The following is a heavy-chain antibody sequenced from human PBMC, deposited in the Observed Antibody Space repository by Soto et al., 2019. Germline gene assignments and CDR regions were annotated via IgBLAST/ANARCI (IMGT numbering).Heavy chain of an antibody. CDR3: AKLPDGGGYGDYAAFDI. CDR1: GFTFSSYA. J-gene: IGHJ3*02. D-gene: IGHD4-17*01. V-gene: IGHV3-23*01. Sequence: AGGSLRLSCAASGFTFSSYAMSWVRQAPGKGLEWVSAISGSGGSTYYADSVKGRFTISRDNSKNTLYLQMNSLRAEDTAVYYCAKLPDGGGYGDYAAFDIWGQGTMVTVSS. CDR2: ISGSGGST.